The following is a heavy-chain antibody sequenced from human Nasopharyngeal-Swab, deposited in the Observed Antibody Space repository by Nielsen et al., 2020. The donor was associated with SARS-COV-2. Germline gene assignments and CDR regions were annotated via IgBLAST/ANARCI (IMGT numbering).Heavy chain of an antibody. V-gene: IGHV3-43*02. CDR2: ISGDGGST. CDR3: ARDATTVTTWFDP. J-gene: IGHJ5*02. Sequence: GESLKISCAASGFTFDDYAMHWVRQAPGKGLEWVSLISGDGGSTYYADSVKGRFTISRDNAKNSLYLQMNSLRAEDTAVYYCARDATTVTTWFDPWGQGTLVTVSS. D-gene: IGHD4-11*01. CDR1: GFTFDDYA.